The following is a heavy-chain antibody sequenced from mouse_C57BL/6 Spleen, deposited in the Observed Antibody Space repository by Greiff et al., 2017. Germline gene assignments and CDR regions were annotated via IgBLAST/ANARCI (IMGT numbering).Heavy chain of an antibody. CDR1: GYTFTSYD. CDR3: AGEWRGEYDGGAGFAY. CDR2: IYPKDGTT. Sequence: VQRVESGPELVKPGASVKLSCKASGYTFTSYDINWVKQRPGQGLEWIGWIYPKDGTTNHNEKFKGKATLTVDTSSSTAYMEIHSLTSEYSAVYLCAGEWRGEYDGGAGFAYWGQGTLVTVSA. D-gene: IGHD2-14*01. J-gene: IGHJ3*01. V-gene: IGHV1-85*01.